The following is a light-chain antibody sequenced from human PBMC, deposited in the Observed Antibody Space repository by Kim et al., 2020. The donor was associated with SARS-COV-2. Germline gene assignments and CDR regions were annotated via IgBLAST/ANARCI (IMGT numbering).Light chain of an antibody. V-gene: IGLV2-23*02. CDR3: CSYAGSSTFVV. CDR2: EVN. J-gene: IGLJ2*01. CDR1: NGDVGSYNL. Sequence: QSITLSSPGTNGDVGSYNLVSWYRQHPDKAHKLMIYEVNKRPSAVCNRFSGSKSGNTAYLTISRPHAEDEADYYCCSYAGSSTFVVFGGGTQLTVL.